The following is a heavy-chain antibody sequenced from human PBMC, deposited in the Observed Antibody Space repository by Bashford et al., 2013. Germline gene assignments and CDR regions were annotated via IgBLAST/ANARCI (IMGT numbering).Heavy chain of an antibody. J-gene: IGHJ6*02. CDR3: ASNSWFREQYYYYGMDV. Sequence: SETLSLTCAVSGGSISSSNWWSWVRQPPGKGLEWIGEIYHSGSTNYNPSLKSRVTISVDKSKNQFSLKLSSVTAADTAVYYCASNSWFREQYYYYGMDVWGQGTTVTVSS. V-gene: IGHV4-4*02. CDR2: IYHSGST. CDR1: GGSISSSNW. D-gene: IGHD3-10*01.